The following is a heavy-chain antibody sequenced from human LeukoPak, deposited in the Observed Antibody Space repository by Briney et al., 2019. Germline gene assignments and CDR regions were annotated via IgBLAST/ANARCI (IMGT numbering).Heavy chain of an antibody. D-gene: IGHD3-16*02. CDR1: GGSISRSSSY. CDR3: ARGLSAVVY. V-gene: IGHV4-39*01. Sequence: PSETLSLTCSVSGGSISRSSSYWGWIRQSPGKGLEGIGRVFDSGSTHYNPSLKSRVTISVDTSKNQFSLKLSSVTAADTAVYYCARGLSAVVYWGQGTLVTVSS. CDR2: VFDSGST. J-gene: IGHJ4*02.